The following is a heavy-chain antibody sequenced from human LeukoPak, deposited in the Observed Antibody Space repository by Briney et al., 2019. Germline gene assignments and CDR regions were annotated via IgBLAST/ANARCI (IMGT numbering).Heavy chain of an antibody. V-gene: IGHV4-59*08. Sequence: PSETLSLTCTVSGGSISSYYWSWIRQPPGKGLEWIGYIYYSGSTNYNPSLKSRVTISVDTSKNQFSLKLSSVTAADTAVYYCARQGDSIADFDYWGQGTLVTVSS. CDR3: ARQGDSIADFDY. D-gene: IGHD6-6*01. J-gene: IGHJ4*02. CDR2: IYYSGST. CDR1: GGSISSYY.